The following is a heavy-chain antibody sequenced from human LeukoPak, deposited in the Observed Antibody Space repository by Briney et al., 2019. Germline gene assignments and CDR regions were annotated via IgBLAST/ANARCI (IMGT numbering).Heavy chain of an antibody. CDR3: ARADYYDSSGSDY. V-gene: IGHV4-38-2*02. Sequence: PSETLSLTCTVSGYSISSGHYWGWIRQPPGKGLDWIGSIYHSGSTYCNPSLKSRVTISVDTSKNQFSLKLSSVTAADTAVYYCARADYYDSSGSDYWGQGTLVTVSS. CDR1: GYSISSGHY. CDR2: IYHSGST. D-gene: IGHD3-22*01. J-gene: IGHJ4*02.